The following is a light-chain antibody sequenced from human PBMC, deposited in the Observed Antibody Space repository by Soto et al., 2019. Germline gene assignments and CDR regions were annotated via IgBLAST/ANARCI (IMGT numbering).Light chain of an antibody. Sequence: DIQMTPSPSSLSASVGDRVTITCRASQSISSFLNWYQQKPGKAPNLLIYAASSLQSGVSSRFSGSGSGTDFTHTISSLQPEDFATYYCQQSYSTSITFGQGTRLEIK. V-gene: IGKV1-39*01. CDR1: QSISSF. CDR3: QQSYSTSIT. CDR2: AAS. J-gene: IGKJ5*01.